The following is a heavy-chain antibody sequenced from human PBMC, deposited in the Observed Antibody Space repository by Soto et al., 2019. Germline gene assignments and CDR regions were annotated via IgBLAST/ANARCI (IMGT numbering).Heavy chain of an antibody. V-gene: IGHV3-30*18. J-gene: IGHJ5*02. Sequence: GGSLRLSCAASGFTFSSYGMHWVRQAPGKGLEWVAVISYDGSNKYYADSVKGRFTISRDNSKNTLYLQMNSRRAEDTAGYYCAKDSDFGVVRGPPNWFDPWGQGTLVTVSS. CDR2: ISYDGSNK. CDR3: AKDSDFGVVRGPPNWFDP. D-gene: IGHD3-3*01. CDR1: GFTFSSYG.